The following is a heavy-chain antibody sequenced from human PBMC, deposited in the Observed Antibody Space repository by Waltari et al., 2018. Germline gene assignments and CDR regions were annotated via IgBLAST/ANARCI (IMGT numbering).Heavy chain of an antibody. CDR2: IRYDGSNI. CDR1: GFTFSSYG. J-gene: IGHJ6*03. Sequence: QVQLVESGGGVVQPGGPLRLSCAASGFTFSSYGMHWVRQAPGKGLEWVAFIRYDGSNIYYADSVKGRFTISRDNSKNTLYLQMNSLRAEDTAIYFCAKDGNGNYYYYMDVWGKGTTVTVSS. V-gene: IGHV3-30*02. D-gene: IGHD3-3*01. CDR3: AKDGNGNYYYYMDV.